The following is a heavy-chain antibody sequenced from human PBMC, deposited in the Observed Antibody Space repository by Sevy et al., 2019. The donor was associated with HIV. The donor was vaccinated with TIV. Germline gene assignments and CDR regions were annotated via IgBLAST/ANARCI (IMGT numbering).Heavy chain of an antibody. J-gene: IGHJ4*02. CDR1: GFTFSSYA. D-gene: IGHD3-10*01. CDR2: ISGSGGST. CDR3: GKGGVVRGVIMSSSFDC. Sequence: GGSLRLSCAASGFTFSSYAMSWVRQAPGKGLEWVSAISGSGGSTYYADSVKGRFTISRDNSKNKLCLQMNSLRADDTAVYYCGKGGVVRGVIMSSSFDCWGQGTLVTVSS. V-gene: IGHV3-23*01.